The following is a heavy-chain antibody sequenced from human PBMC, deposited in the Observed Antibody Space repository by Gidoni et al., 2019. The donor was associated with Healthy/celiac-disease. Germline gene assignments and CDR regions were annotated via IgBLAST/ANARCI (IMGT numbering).Heavy chain of an antibody. Sequence: EVQLVESGGGLVKPGGSLRLSCAASGFTFSTASIRWVRQDPGKGLEWVGRIKSKTDGGTTDYAAPVKGRFTISRDDSKNTLYLKMNSRKTEDTAVYYCTTDPGMRSGYSKTNWFDPWGQGTLVTVSS. J-gene: IGHJ5*02. CDR2: IKSKTDGGTT. V-gene: IGHV3-15*01. CDR1: GFTFSTAS. D-gene: IGHD3-3*01. CDR3: TTDPGMRSGYSKTNWFDP.